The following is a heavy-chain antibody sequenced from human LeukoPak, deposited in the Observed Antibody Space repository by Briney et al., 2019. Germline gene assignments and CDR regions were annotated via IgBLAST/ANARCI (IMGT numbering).Heavy chain of an antibody. V-gene: IGHV4-38-2*01. CDR3: ARLSGAPVRHPIYHFDY. CDR1: GYSISSGYY. CDR2: IYHSGST. J-gene: IGHJ4*02. Sequence: SETLSLTCAVSGYSISSGYYWGWIRQPPGKGLEGIGSIYHSGSTYYNPSLKSRVTISVDTSKNQFSLKLSSVTAADTAVYYCARLSGAPVRHPIYHFDYWGQGTLVTVSS. D-gene: IGHD2-2*02.